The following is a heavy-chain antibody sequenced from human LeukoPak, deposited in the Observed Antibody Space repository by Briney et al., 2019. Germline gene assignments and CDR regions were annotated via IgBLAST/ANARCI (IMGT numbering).Heavy chain of an antibody. CDR1: GYTFTGYY. D-gene: IGHD6-19*01. CDR3: ARGIAVAGYPKFDY. V-gene: IGHV1-2*02. Sequence: GASVKVSCKASGYTFTGYYMHWVRQAPGQGLEWMGWINPNSGGTNYAQKFQGRVTMTRDMSISTAYMELSRLRSDDTAVYYCARGIAVAGYPKFDYWGQGTLVTVSS. J-gene: IGHJ4*02. CDR2: INPNSGGT.